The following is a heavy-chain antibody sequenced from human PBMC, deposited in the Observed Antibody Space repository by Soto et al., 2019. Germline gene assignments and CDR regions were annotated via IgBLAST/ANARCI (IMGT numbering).Heavy chain of an antibody. CDR1: GASITSRGSY. CDR2: ISYSGNT. V-gene: IGHV4-30-4*01. D-gene: IGHD3-10*01. Sequence: QVQLQESGPGLVKPSQTLSLTCSVSGASITSRGSYWTWIRQPPGKGLEWIGHISYSGNTFYNSSLARRLTISVDTSKNQFSLKMTSVTAADTAVYFCARETMWPSGRYYYYHMDVWGQGTTVPVSS. CDR3: ARETMWPSGRYYYYHMDV. J-gene: IGHJ6*02.